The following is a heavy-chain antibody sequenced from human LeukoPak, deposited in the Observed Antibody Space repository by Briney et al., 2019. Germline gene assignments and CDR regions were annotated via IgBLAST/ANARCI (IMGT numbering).Heavy chain of an antibody. CDR3: ARGDSSGYGPDY. Sequence: GGSLRLSCAASGFTFSTYAMHWVRQAPGKGLEWVAVISYDGTNKYYADSVKGRFTISRDNAKNSLYLQMNSLRDEDTAVYYCARGDSSGYGPDYWGQGTLVTVSS. CDR2: ISYDGTNK. D-gene: IGHD3-22*01. J-gene: IGHJ4*02. V-gene: IGHV3-30*03. CDR1: GFTFSTYA.